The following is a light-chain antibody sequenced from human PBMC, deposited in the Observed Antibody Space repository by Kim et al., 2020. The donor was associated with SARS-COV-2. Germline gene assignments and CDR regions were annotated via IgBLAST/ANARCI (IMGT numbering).Light chain of an antibody. J-gene: IGLJ3*02. V-gene: IGLV1-47*01. CDR2: RNT. CDR3: AAWDDSLSGWV. CDR1: SSNIGSNY. Sequence: GQRVTISCSGSSSNIGSNYVYWYQQLPGTAPKLLIYRNTLRPSGVPDRFSGSKSGTSASLAISGLRSEDEADYYCAAWDDSLSGWVFGGGTQLTVL.